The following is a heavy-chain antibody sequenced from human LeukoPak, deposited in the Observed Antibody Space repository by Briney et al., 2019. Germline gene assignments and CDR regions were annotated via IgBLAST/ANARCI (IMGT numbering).Heavy chain of an antibody. Sequence: GASVKVSSKASGGTFSSYTISWVRQAPVQGLEWMGRIIPILGIANYAQRFQGRVTITADKSTSTAYMELSSLRSEDTAVYYCARSGYCSSTSCYRSYYYYYMDVWGKGTTVTVSS. CDR1: GGTFSSYT. V-gene: IGHV1-69*02. D-gene: IGHD2-2*01. J-gene: IGHJ6*03. CDR3: ARSGYCSSTSCYRSYYYYYMDV. CDR2: IIPILGIA.